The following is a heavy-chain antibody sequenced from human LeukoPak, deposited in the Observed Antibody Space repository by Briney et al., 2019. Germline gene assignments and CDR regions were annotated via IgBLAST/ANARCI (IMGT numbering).Heavy chain of an antibody. J-gene: IGHJ4*02. CDR1: GGSVSSGSYY. CDR2: IYYSGST. D-gene: IGHD1-1*01. V-gene: IGHV4-61*01. Sequence: LETLSLNCNVSGGSVSSGSYYWSWIRQPPGKGLEWIGYIYYSGSTNYNPSLKSRVTISVDTPKNQFSPKLSSVTAADTAGYYCAREWVPYKYYFDYWGQGTLVTVSS. CDR3: AREWVPYKYYFDY.